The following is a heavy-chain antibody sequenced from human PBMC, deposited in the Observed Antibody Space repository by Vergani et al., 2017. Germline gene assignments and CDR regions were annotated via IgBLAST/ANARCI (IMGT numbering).Heavy chain of an antibody. D-gene: IGHD2-15*01. CDR2: INHSGST. CDR3: ARGKVVVVAATYYYDYYMDV. Sequence: QVQLQQWGAGLLKPSETLSLTCAVYGGSFSGYYWSWIRQPPGKGLEWIGEINHSGSTNYNPSLKSRGTRSVDTSKNQFSLKLSSVTAADTAVYYCARGKVVVVAATYYYDYYMDVWGKGTTVTVSS. CDR1: GGSFSGYY. V-gene: IGHV4-34*01. J-gene: IGHJ6*03.